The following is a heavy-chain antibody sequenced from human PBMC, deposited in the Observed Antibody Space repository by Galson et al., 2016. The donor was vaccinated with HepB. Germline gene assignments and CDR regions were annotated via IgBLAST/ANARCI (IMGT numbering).Heavy chain of an antibody. V-gene: IGHV3-21*01. Sequence: SLRLSCAASGFTFSTYTMNWVRQAPGKGLEWVSSISSSSTYIYYVDSVKGRFTISRDNAKNTLYLQMNSLRAEDTALYYCTRVHREGIAAAGFQIWGQGTLVIVTS. CDR3: TRVHREGIAAAGFQI. J-gene: IGHJ4*02. CDR1: GFTFSTYT. CDR2: ISSSSTYI. D-gene: IGHD6-13*01.